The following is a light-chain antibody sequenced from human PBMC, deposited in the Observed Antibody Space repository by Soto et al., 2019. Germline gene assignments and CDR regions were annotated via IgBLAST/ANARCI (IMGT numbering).Light chain of an antibody. V-gene: IGKV3-15*01. CDR3: QQYNNWPWGT. CDR2: AAS. Sequence: EIVLTQSPATLSLSPGERAALSCRASQSVSSNLAWYQQKPGQAPRLLIYAASTRATGIPARFSGSGSGTEFTLTISSLQSEDFAVYYCQQYNNWPWGTFGQGTKVEIK. J-gene: IGKJ1*01. CDR1: QSVSSN.